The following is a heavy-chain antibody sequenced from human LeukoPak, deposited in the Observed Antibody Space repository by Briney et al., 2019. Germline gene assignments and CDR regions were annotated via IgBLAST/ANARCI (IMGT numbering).Heavy chain of an antibody. J-gene: IGHJ6*02. V-gene: IGHV1-46*01. CDR3: AREDQGITMVRRVITRYYYGMDV. Sequence: ASVKVSCKASGYTFTSYYMHWVRQAPGQGLEWMGIINPSGGSTSYAQKFQGRVTMTRDTSTSTVYMELSSLRSEDTAVYYCAREDQGITMVRRVITRYYYGMDVWGQGTTVTVSS. D-gene: IGHD3-10*01. CDR1: GYTFTSYY. CDR2: INPSGGST.